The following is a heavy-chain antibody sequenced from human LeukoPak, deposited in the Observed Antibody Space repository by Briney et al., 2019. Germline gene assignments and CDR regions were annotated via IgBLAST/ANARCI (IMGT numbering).Heavy chain of an antibody. CDR1: GFTFNTCA. J-gene: IGHJ4*02. Sequence: GGSLRLSCEASGFTFNTCAMSWVRQAPGKGLEWVSAISESGSGTYYADSVKGRFTISRDNSKNTLYLQMNSLRVDDTALYYCAKGVFGVNRASDYWGQGTLVTVSS. D-gene: IGHD3-3*01. V-gene: IGHV3-23*01. CDR2: ISESGSGT. CDR3: AKGVFGVNRASDY.